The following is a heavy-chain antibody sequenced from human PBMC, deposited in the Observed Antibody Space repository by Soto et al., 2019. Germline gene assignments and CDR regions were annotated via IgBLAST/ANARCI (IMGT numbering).Heavy chain of an antibody. CDR1: GFTFSSYW. CDR3: APGQWLVNFDY. J-gene: IGHJ4*02. V-gene: IGHV3-7*01. CDR2: IKQDGSEK. Sequence: GGSLRLSCAAPGFTFSSYWMSWVRQAPGKGLEWVANIKQDGSEKYYVDSVKGRFTISRDNAKNSLYLQMNSLRAEDTAVYYCAPGQWLVNFDYWGQGTLVTVSS. D-gene: IGHD6-19*01.